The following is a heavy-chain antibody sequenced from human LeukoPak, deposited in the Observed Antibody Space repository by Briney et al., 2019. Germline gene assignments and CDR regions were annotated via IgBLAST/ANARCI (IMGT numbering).Heavy chain of an antibody. Sequence: SETLSLTCTVSGGSISSSSYYWGWIRQPPGKGLEWIGSIYYSGSTYYNPSLKSRVTISVDTSKNQFSLKLSSVTAADTAVYYCARDPGYDDYLVGAFDIWGQGTMVTVSS. CDR3: ARDPGYDDYLVGAFDI. CDR1: GGSISSSSYY. J-gene: IGHJ3*02. CDR2: IYYSGST. D-gene: IGHD4-17*01. V-gene: IGHV4-39*07.